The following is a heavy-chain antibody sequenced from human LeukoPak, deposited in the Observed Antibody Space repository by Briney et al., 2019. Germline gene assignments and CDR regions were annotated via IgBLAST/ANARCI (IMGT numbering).Heavy chain of an antibody. Sequence: SETLSLTCAVSGGSFSGYSWSWIRQPPGKGLEWIGEINHSGNTNYNPSLKSRVTILIDTSKNQFSLKLSSVTAADTAVYYCARSGSGYYYAVDYWGQGTLVTVSS. CDR1: GGSFSGYS. V-gene: IGHV4-34*01. D-gene: IGHD3-22*01. CDR2: INHSGNT. CDR3: ARSGSGYYYAVDY. J-gene: IGHJ4*02.